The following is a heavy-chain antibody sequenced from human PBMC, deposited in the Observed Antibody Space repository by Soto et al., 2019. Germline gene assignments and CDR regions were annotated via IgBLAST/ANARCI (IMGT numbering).Heavy chain of an antibody. J-gene: IGHJ4*02. Sequence: PGGSLRLSCEASGFTFSNFGMSWVRQAPGKGLEWVSGLTGNGGTTYYADSVKGRFTISRDNSKNTLNLEMNSLRVEDKAVYYCAQGGQYRQPYQFDYWGQGTLVTVSS. CDR1: GFTFSNFG. V-gene: IGHV3-23*01. CDR3: AQGGQYRQPYQFDY. CDR2: LTGNGGTT. D-gene: IGHD2-2*01.